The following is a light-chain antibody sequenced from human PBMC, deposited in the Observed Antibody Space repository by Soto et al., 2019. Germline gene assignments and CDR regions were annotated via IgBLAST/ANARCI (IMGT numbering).Light chain of an antibody. Sequence: EIVLTQSPGTLSLSPGTRATLSCRASQSISSSYLAWYQQRPGQAPRLLIYGASSRATGIPDRFSGSGSGTEFTLTISRLEPEDFAVYYCQQYGSSSWTFGQGTKVDIK. CDR2: GAS. CDR1: QSISSSY. J-gene: IGKJ1*01. V-gene: IGKV3-20*01. CDR3: QQYGSSSWT.